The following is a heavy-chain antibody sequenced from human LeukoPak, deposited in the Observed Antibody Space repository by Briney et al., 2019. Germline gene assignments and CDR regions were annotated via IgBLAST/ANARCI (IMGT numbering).Heavy chain of an antibody. CDR2: ISSSSAYI. CDR1: GFTFSSYS. D-gene: IGHD6-6*01. J-gene: IGHJ4*02. V-gene: IGHV3-21*01. CDR3: TTRGLV. Sequence: GGSLRLSCSVSGFTFSSYSMNWVRQAPGKGLEWVSSISSSSAYIFYADSVKGRFTISRDNVKNFLYLQMSSLRAEDTAMYYCTTRGLVWGQGSLVTVSS.